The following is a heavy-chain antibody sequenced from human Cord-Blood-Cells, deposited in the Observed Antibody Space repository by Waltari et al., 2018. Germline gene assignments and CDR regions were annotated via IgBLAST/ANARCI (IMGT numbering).Heavy chain of an antibody. V-gene: IGHV1-2*02. D-gene: IGHD6-19*01. CDR2: INPNSGGR. CDR3: AVYSSCWDGFY. CDR1: GYTFTGFG. J-gene: IGHJ4*02. Sequence: QLQLVQSAAEVKKPGASVKVSCKASGYTFTGFGMHWVRQAPGQGLEWRGWINPNSGGRNCSQKCQGRVTMTRDTSISTPYLRLSRMRSNDAAVYSCAVYSSCWDGFYWGQGALVTVSS.